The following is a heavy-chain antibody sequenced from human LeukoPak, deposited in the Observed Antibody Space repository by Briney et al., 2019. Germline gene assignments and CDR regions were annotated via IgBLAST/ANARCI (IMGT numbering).Heavy chain of an antibody. CDR1: GFTFDDYA. CDR3: AKDNRGYSYGYFDY. CDR2: ISWNSGSI. V-gene: IGHV3-9*01. Sequence: GGSLRLSCAASGFTFDDYAMHWVRQAPGKGLEWVSGISWNSGSIGYADSVKGRFTISRDNAKNSLYLQMNSLRAEDTALYYCAKDNRGYSYGYFDYRGQGTLVTVSS. D-gene: IGHD5-18*01. J-gene: IGHJ4*02.